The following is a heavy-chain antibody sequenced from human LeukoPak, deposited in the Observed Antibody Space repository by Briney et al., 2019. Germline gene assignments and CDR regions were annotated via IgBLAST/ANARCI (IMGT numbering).Heavy chain of an antibody. V-gene: IGHV3-21*01. Sequence: PGGSLRLSCAASGFTFSSYSMNWVRQAPGKGLEWVSSISSSSSYIYYAGSVKGRFTISRDNAKNSLYLQMNSLRAEDTAVYYCARDGYNHQSDAFDIWGQGTMVTVSS. CDR1: GFTFSSYS. CDR3: ARDGYNHQSDAFDI. D-gene: IGHD5-24*01. J-gene: IGHJ3*02. CDR2: ISSSSSYI.